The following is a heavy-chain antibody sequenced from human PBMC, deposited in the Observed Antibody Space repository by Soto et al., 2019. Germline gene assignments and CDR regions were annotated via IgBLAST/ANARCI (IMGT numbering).Heavy chain of an antibody. CDR1: GGTFSSYA. J-gene: IGHJ6*02. CDR2: IIPIFGTA. V-gene: IGHV1-69*13. D-gene: IGHD3-3*01. Sequence: ASVKVSCKASGGTFSSYAISWVRQAPGQGLEWMGGIIPIFGTANYAQKFQGRVTITADESTSTAYMELSSLRSEDTAVYYCAREADFWSGYSEYYYGMDVWGQGTTVTVSS. CDR3: AREADFWSGYSEYYYGMDV.